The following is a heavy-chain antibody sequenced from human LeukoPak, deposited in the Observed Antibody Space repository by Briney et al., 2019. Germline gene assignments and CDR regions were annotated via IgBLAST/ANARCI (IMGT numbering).Heavy chain of an antibody. CDR2: ISWNSISI. Sequence: PGGSLRLSCAASGFRFDDYAMHWVRQAPGKGLEWISGISWNSISIGYADSVRGRFTISRDNAKNSLYLQMNSLRAEDTAVYYCARELGGESLWFGEFLDAFDIWGQGTMVTVSS. CDR3: ARELGGESLWFGEFLDAFDI. CDR1: GFRFDDYA. D-gene: IGHD3-10*01. V-gene: IGHV3-9*01. J-gene: IGHJ3*02.